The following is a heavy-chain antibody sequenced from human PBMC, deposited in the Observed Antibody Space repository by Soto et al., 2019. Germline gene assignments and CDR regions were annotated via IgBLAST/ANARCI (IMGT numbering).Heavy chain of an antibody. CDR2: IIPIFGTA. J-gene: IGHJ6*02. D-gene: IGHD2-15*01. CDR3: ARDLYSGMNGMDV. Sequence: VQLVESGGGLVKPGGSLRLSCAASGFTFSSYAISWVRQAPGQGLEWMGGIIPIFGTANYAQKFQGRVTITADESTSTAYMELSSLRSEDTAVYYCARDLYSGMNGMDVWGQGTTVTVSS. CDR1: GFTFSSYA. V-gene: IGHV1-69*01.